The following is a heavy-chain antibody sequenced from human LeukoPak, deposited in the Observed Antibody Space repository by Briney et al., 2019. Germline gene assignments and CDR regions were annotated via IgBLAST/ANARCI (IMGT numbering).Heavy chain of an antibody. Sequence: GGSLRLSCAASGFTFSSYAMSWVRQAPGKGLEWVSGFSGSGDNTYYAEYVKGRFTISRDNSKNTLYLQMNSLRAEDTAVYYCARGAPAGPFDAFDIWGQGTMVTVSS. D-gene: IGHD6-13*01. V-gene: IGHV3-23*01. CDR3: ARGAPAGPFDAFDI. CDR2: FSGSGDNT. J-gene: IGHJ3*02. CDR1: GFTFSSYA.